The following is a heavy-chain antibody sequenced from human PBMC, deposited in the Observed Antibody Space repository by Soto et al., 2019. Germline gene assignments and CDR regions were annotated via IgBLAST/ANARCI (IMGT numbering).Heavy chain of an antibody. V-gene: IGHV3-15*01. CDR2: IKSKSDGGTT. CDR3: TTNFYSDHGMDV. CDR1: GITFSKAW. D-gene: IGHD4-17*01. Sequence: EVQLVESGGGLVKPGGSLRLSCAASGITFSKAWMNWVRQSPGKGLEWVGRIKSKSDGGTTAYAAPVKGRFTISRDDSKNTLWLQMNSLKTEDTAVYYCTTNFYSDHGMDVWGHGTTVPVSS. J-gene: IGHJ6*02.